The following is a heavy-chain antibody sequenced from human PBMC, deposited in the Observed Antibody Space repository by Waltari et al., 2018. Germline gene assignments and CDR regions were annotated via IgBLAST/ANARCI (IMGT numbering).Heavy chain of an antibody. J-gene: IGHJ5*02. CDR2: ISGSGGST. CDR3: AKDGLIAARPVWFDP. CDR1: GFTFSSYA. V-gene: IGHV3-23*01. Sequence: EVQLLEYGGGLVQPGGSLRLSWAASGFTFSSYAMSWVRQAPGKGLVWVSAISGSGGSTYYADSVKGRFTISRDNSKNTLYLQMSSLRAEDTAVYYCAKDGLIAARPVWFDPWGQGTLVTVSS. D-gene: IGHD6-6*01.